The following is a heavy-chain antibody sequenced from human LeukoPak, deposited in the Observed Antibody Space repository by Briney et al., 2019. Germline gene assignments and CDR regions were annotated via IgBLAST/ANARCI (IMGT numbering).Heavy chain of an antibody. D-gene: IGHD4-17*01. V-gene: IGHV3-23*01. CDR1: GFTFSSYA. Sequence: RTGGSLRLSCAASGFTFSSYAMSWVRQAPGKGLEWVSAISGSGGSTYYADSVKGRFTISRDKSKHTLYLQMNSLRPEDTAVYYCARDGDLEGYFAHWGQGTLVTVPS. CDR3: ARDGDLEGYFAH. CDR2: ISGSGGST. J-gene: IGHJ4*02.